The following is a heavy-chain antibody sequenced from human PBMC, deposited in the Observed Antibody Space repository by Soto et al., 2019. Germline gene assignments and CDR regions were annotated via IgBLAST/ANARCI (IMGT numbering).Heavy chain of an antibody. Sequence: QVQLVQSGAEVKKPGASVKVSCKASGYTFTNYGISWVRQAPGQGLERMGWISAYDGNTNYAQKLQGRVTMTTDTPTSTAYIELRRLRSGDTAVHYCARYSPPVDYWGQGPVVTVSS. CDR3: ARYSPPVDY. V-gene: IGHV1-18*01. CDR1: GYTFTNYG. D-gene: IGHD2-21*01. J-gene: IGHJ4*02. CDR2: ISAYDGNT.